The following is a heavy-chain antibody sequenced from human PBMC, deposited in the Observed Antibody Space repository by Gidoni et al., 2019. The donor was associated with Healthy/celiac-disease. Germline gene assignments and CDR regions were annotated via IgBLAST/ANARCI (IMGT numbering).Heavy chain of an antibody. CDR2: ISSSSSTI. D-gene: IGHD2-2*01. CDR1: GSTFSSYS. J-gene: IGHJ3*02. CDR3: ARDQGYCSSTSCYPDAFDI. Sequence: EVQLVESGGGLVQPGGSLRLSCAASGSTFSSYSMNWVRQAPGKGLEWVSYISSSSSTIYYADSVKGRFTISRDNAKNSLYLQMNSLRAEDTAVYYCARDQGYCSSTSCYPDAFDIWGQGTMVTVSS. V-gene: IGHV3-48*01.